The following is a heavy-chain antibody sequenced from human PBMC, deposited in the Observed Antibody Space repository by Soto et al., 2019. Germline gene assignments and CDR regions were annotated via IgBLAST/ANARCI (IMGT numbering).Heavy chain of an antibody. CDR3: ARLEGLATISYYFDF. Sequence: QLQLQESGPGLVKPSETLSLTCSVSDDSINSDKYYWCWIRQPPGKGLEWIGSIYYRGNAYYNPSLQTRVTISIDKSKSQFSLKLNSVTAADSAVYFCARLEGLATISYYFDFWGPGALVTVSS. CDR2: IYYRGNA. D-gene: IGHD3-9*01. CDR1: DDSINSDKYY. V-gene: IGHV4-39*01. J-gene: IGHJ4*02.